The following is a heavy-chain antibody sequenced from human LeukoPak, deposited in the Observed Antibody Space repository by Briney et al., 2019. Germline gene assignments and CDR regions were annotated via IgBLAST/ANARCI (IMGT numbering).Heavy chain of an antibody. CDR1: GFTFSSYG. V-gene: IGHV3-33*01. CDR2: IWYDGSNK. CDR3: ARGLCSSTSCLDY. J-gene: IGHJ4*02. Sequence: GGSLRLSCAASGFTFSSYGMHWVRQAPGKGLERVAVIWYDGSNKYYADSVKGRFTISRDNSKNTLYLQMNSLRAEDTAVYYCARGLCSSTSCLDYWGQGTLVTVSS. D-gene: IGHD2-2*01.